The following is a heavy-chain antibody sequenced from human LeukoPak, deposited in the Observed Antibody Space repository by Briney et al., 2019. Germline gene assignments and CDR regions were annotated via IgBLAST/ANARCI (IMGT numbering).Heavy chain of an antibody. CDR3: AKDHRAFLFFDY. CDR1: GFTFSSFA. J-gene: IGHJ4*02. V-gene: IGHV3-23*01. Sequence: SGGSLRLSCAASGFTFSSFAMSWVRQAPGKGLEWVSTISGSGSSTYSALSVKGRFTISRDNSKNTLSLQMNSLRAEDTAVYYCAKDHRAFLFFDYWGQGTLVTVSS. D-gene: IGHD1-14*01. CDR2: ISGSGSST.